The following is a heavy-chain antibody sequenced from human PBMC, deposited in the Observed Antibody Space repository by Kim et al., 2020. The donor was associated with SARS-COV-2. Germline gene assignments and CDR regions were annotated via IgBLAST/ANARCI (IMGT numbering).Heavy chain of an antibody. V-gene: IGHV5-51*01. Sequence: GESLKISCKGSGYSFTSYWIGWVRQMPGKGLEWMGIIYPGDSDTRYSPSFQGQVTISADKSISTAYLQWSSLKASDTAMYYCARSPPYYDYVWGSYRLYNWFDPWGQGTLVTVSS. CDR1: GYSFTSYW. CDR3: ARSPPYYDYVWGSYRLYNWFDP. CDR2: IYPGDSDT. D-gene: IGHD3-16*02. J-gene: IGHJ5*02.